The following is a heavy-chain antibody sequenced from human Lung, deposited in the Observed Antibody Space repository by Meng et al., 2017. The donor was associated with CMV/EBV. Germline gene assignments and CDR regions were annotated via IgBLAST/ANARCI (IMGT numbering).Heavy chain of an antibody. CDR3: ARNTIFGVGTFDY. CDR1: GYTFTGYY. D-gene: IGHD3-3*01. J-gene: IGHJ4*02. V-gene: IGHV1-2*02. Sequence: KASGYTFTGYYMHWVRQAPGQGLEWMEWINPNNGGTNYAQKFQGRVTMTRDTSISTAYMELSRLRSDDTAVYYCARNTIFGVGTFDYWGQGTLVTVSS. CDR2: INPNNGGT.